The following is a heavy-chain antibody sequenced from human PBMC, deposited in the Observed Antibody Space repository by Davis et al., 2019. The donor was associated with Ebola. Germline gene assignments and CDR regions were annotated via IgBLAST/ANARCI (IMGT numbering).Heavy chain of an antibody. Sequence: SETLSLTCTVSGGSISSSSYYWGWIRQPPGKGLEWIGGIYYSGSTYYNPSLKSRVTISVDTSKNQFSLKLSSVTAADTAVYYCAGRGYFDYWGQGTLVTVSS. J-gene: IGHJ4*02. CDR3: AGRGYFDY. V-gene: IGHV4-39*01. CDR2: IYYSGST. CDR1: GGSISSSSYY.